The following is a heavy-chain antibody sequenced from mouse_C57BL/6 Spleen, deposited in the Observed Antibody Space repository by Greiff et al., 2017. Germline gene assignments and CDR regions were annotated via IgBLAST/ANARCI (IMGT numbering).Heavy chain of an antibody. CDR3: TRKTMAPTRYFDV. Sequence: QVQLQQSGAELVRPGASVTLSCKASGYTFTDYEMHWVKQTPVHGLEWIGAIDPETGGTAYNQKFKGKAILTADKSSSTAYMELRRLTSEDSAVYYCTRKTMAPTRYFDVWGTGTTVTVSS. CDR2: IDPETGGT. J-gene: IGHJ1*03. D-gene: IGHD2-2*01. CDR1: GYTFTDYE. V-gene: IGHV1-15*01.